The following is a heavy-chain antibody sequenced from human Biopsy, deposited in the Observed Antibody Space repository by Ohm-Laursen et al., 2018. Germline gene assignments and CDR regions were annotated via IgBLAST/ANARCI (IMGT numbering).Heavy chain of an antibody. CDR2: VHHDGRA. J-gene: IGHJ5*02. V-gene: IGHV4-34*01. CDR1: GGTYSGYY. D-gene: IGHD2-2*01. CDR3: ARFIVPSLHCSNGVCPIRWFDP. Sequence: PPGTLSLTCAVYGGTYSGYYWSWIRQPPGKGLEWIGEVHHDGRANYNPSLKSRVTISGDMSKKQFSLKLSGVTAADTAVYYCARFIVPSLHCSNGVCPIRWFDPWGQGTLVTVFS.